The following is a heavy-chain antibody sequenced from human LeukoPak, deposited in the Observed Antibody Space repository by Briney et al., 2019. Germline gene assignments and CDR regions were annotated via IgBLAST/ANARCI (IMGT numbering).Heavy chain of an antibody. J-gene: IGHJ4*02. CDR2: ISSSSSYI. CDR3: ARARGPDSSGWYDFDY. D-gene: IGHD6-19*01. CDR1: GFTFSSYE. Sequence: GGSLRLSCAASGFTFSSYEMNWVRQAPGKGLEWVSSISSSSSYIYYADSVKGRFTISRDNAKNSLYLQMNSLRAEDTAVYYCARARGPDSSGWYDFDYWGQGTLVTVSS. V-gene: IGHV3-21*01.